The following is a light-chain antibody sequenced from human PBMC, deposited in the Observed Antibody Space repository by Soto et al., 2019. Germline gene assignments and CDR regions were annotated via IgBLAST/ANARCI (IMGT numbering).Light chain of an antibody. Sequence: ISSTRSRDTLGLSPGERATLSSRASQSLSSSYLAWYQQTPGQAPRLLIYAASGRATGIPDRFSGSGSGTDFTLTISRLEPEDFAVYYCLQHGYSRTFGQGTRLENK. CDR1: QSLSSSY. CDR3: LQHGYSRT. CDR2: AAS. J-gene: IGKJ5*01. V-gene: IGKV3-20*01.